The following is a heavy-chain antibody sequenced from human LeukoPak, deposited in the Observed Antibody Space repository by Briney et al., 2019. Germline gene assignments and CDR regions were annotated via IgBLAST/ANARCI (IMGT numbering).Heavy chain of an antibody. CDR1: GVSFSGYY. CDR2: INHSGST. D-gene: IGHD3-10*01. V-gene: IGHV4-34*01. Sequence: SETLSLTCAVYGVSFSGYYWSWIRQPPGKGLEWIGEINHSGSTNYNPSLKSRVTISVDTSKNQFSLKLSSVTAADTAVYYCASFGVDYYGMDVWGQGTTVTVSS. J-gene: IGHJ6*02. CDR3: ASFGVDYYGMDV.